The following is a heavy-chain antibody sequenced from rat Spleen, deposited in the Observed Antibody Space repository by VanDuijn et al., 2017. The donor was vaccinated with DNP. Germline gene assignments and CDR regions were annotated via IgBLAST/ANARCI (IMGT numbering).Heavy chain of an antibody. V-gene: IGHV4-2*01. J-gene: IGHJ2*01. CDR3: SRGPNYGGYSDYFDC. Sequence: EVKLVESGGGLVQPGRSLKLSCAASGFNFNDHWMGWVRQAPGKGLERIGEINKDGSTINYSPSLKDKFTISRDNAQNTLYLQMSTLGSEDTATYYCSRGPNYGGYSDYFDCWGQGVIVTVSS. CDR2: INKDGSTI. CDR1: GFNFNDHW. D-gene: IGHD1-11*01.